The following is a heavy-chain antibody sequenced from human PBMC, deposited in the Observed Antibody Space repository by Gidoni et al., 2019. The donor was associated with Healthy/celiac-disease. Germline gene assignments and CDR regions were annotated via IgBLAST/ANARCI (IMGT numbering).Heavy chain of an antibody. V-gene: IGHV1-2*02. CDR3: ARGGIVLRFLEWLEGDY. CDR1: GYTFTGYY. Sequence: QVQLVQSGAEVKKPGASVKVSCKASGYTFTGYYMHWVRQAPGQGLEWMGWINPNSGGTNYAQKFQGRVTMTRDTSISTAYMELSRLRSDDTAVYYCARGGIVLRFLEWLEGDYWGQGTLVTVSS. J-gene: IGHJ4*02. D-gene: IGHD3-3*01. CDR2: INPNSGGT.